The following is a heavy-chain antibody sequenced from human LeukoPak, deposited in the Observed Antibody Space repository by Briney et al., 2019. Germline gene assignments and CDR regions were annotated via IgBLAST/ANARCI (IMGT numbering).Heavy chain of an antibody. CDR3: ANNLRESRFYYMDV. D-gene: IGHD3-10*01. CDR1: GFTFSSFG. V-gene: IGHV3-30*02. J-gene: IGHJ6*03. Sequence: PGGTLRLSCAASGFTFSSFGMSWVRQAPGKGLEWVAFIRYDGSNKYYADSVKGRFTISRDNSKNTLYLQMNSLRAEDTAVYYCANNLRESRFYYMDVWGKGTTVTISS. CDR2: IRYDGSNK.